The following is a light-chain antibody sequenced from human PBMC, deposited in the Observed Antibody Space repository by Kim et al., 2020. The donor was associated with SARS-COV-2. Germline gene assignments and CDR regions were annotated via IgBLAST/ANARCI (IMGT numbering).Light chain of an antibody. V-gene: IGKV1-5*01. CDR1: QSISSW. CDR2: DAS. J-gene: IGKJ3*01. CDR3: QQYNSDSKT. Sequence: DIQMNQSPATLSASVGDRVTITCRASQSISSWLAWYQQRPGKAPQLLIYDASSLESGFASRFSGSGSGTEFTLSSSSLLPDDFSTYYCQQYNSDSKTFGQGTKVHIK.